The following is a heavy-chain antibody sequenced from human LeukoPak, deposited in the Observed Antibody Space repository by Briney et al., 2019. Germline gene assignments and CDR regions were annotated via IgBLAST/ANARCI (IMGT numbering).Heavy chain of an antibody. CDR2: IYPGDSHT. V-gene: IGHV5-51*01. Sequence: MSGESLKISCKGSGYTFTNYWIGWVRQMPGKGLEWMGIIYPGDSHTRYSPSFQGQVTISADKSISTAYLQWSGLKASDTAMYYCARSGSYYSESSGYYYGDSWGQGTLVTVFS. CDR3: ARSGSYYSESSGYYYGDS. CDR1: GYTFTNYW. D-gene: IGHD3-22*01. J-gene: IGHJ4*02.